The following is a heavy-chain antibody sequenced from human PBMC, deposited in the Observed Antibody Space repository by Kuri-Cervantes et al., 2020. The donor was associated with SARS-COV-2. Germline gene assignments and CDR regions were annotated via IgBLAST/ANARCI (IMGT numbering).Heavy chain of an antibody. CDR1: GGSISSSSYY. V-gene: IGHV4-39*01. D-gene: IGHD2-21*01. CDR3: ARLHISAFDI. CDR2: IYYSGST. J-gene: IGHJ3*02. Sequence: SETLSLTCTVSGGSISSSSYYWGWIRQPPGKGLEWIGSIYYSGSTYYNPSLKSRVTISVDTSKNQFSLKLSSVTAADTAVYYCARLHISAFDIWGQGTMVTVSS.